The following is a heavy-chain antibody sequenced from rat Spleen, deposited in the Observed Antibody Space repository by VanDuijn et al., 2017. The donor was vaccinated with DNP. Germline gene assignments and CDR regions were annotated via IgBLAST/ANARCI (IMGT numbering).Heavy chain of an antibody. CDR3: ARSGTKAANWFTY. D-gene: IGHD1-2*01. CDR1: GYSITSSYR. V-gene: IGHV3-3*01. Sequence: VQLKESGPGLVKPSQPLSLTCSVTGYSITSSYRWNWIRKFPGNKLEWMGYINSVGSATYNPSFKSRISITRDTSKNQFFLQVNSVTTEDTATYYCARSGTKAANWFTYWGQGTLVTVSS. J-gene: IGHJ3*01. CDR2: INSVGSA.